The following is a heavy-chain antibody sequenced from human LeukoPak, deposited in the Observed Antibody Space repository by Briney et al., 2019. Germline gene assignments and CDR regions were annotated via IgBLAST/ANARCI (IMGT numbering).Heavy chain of an antibody. J-gene: IGHJ4*02. V-gene: IGHV3-48*04. D-gene: IGHD4-17*01. CDR2: ISSSGSTI. CDR3: AREDYGDYGSVEFEAN. CDR1: GFTFSSYS. Sequence: PGGSLRLSCAASGFTFSSYSMSWVRQAPGEGLEWVSYISSSGSTIYYADSVKGRFTISRDNAKNSLYLQMNSLRAEDTAVYYCAREDYGDYGSVEFEANWGQGTLVTVSS.